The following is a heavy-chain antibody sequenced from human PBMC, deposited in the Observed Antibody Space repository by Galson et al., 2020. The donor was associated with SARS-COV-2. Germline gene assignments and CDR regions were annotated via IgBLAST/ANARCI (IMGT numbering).Heavy chain of an antibody. V-gene: IGHV3-48*03. Sequence: GGSLRLSCAASGFIFSNYEMNWVRQPPDKGLEWFSIISPSGDHIWSHDSVKGRFTISRDNTRNLVFLQFGSVRAEDTALYYCVRRIRRQFDFWGQGTMVTVSS. CDR2: ISPSGDHI. CDR1: GFIFSNYE. J-gene: IGHJ4*02. CDR3: VRRIRRQFDF.